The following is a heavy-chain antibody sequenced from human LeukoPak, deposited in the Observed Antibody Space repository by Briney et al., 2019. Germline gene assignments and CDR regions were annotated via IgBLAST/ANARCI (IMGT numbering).Heavy chain of an antibody. D-gene: IGHD7-27*01. CDR2: IKTDGSRI. Sequence: GGSLRLSCVASGFTFSSYWMTWVRQAPGKGLEWVANIKTDGSRIYYVDSVKGRFTISRDNAKNSLYLQMNSLRAEDTAVYYCARDLNWETYWGQGTLVTVSS. J-gene: IGHJ4*02. CDR3: ARDLNWETY. V-gene: IGHV3-7*01. CDR1: GFTFSSYW.